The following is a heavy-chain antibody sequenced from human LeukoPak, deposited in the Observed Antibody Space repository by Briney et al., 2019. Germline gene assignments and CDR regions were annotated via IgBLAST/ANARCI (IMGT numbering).Heavy chain of an antibody. J-gene: IGHJ6*04. Sequence: PSETLSLTCAVYGGSFSGYYWSWIRQPPGKGLEWLGEINHSGSTNYNPSLKSRVTISVDTSKNQFSLKLSSVTAADTAVYYWARGRYCSSTSCPTGLGYYYGMDVWGKGTTVTVSS. D-gene: IGHD2-2*01. V-gene: IGHV4-34*01. CDR3: ARGRYCSSTSCPTGLGYYYGMDV. CDR1: GGSFSGYY. CDR2: INHSGST.